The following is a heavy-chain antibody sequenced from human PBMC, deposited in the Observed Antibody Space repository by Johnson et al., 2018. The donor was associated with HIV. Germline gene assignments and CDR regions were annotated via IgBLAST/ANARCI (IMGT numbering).Heavy chain of an antibody. CDR1: GFIFSSYG. CDR3: AKQLYDLNYDFWSGYPI. J-gene: IGHJ3*02. Sequence: QVQLAESGGGLVKPGGSLRLSCAASGFIFSSYGMHWVRQAPGKGLEWVAVIWYDGSNKYYADSVKGRFTISRDNSKNTLYLQMNSLRAEDTAVYYCAKQLYDLNYDFWSGYPIWGQGTMVTVSS. CDR2: IWYDGSNK. D-gene: IGHD3-3*01. V-gene: IGHV3-33*06.